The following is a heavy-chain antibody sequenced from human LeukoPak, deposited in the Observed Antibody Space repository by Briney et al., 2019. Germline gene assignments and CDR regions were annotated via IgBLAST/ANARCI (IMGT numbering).Heavy chain of an antibody. CDR2: ISSSSSYI. J-gene: IGHJ3*02. CDR3: FDI. Sequence: PGGSLRLSCAASGFTFSSYSMNWVRQAPGKGLEWVSSISSSSSYIYYADSVKGRFTISRDNAKNYYCAREDYNFWSGYASPGAFDIWGQGTMVTVSS. D-gene: IGHD3-3*01. CDR1: GFTFSSYS. V-gene: IGHV3-21*01.